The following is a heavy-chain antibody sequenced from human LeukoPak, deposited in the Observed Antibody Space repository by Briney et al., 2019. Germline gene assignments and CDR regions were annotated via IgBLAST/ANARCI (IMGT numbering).Heavy chain of an antibody. CDR3: VRDETLWTLDW. J-gene: IGHJ4*02. CDR2: INERGTDS. CDR1: GFTFSCHG. V-gene: IGHV3-74*03. Sequence: GGSLRLSCTASGFTFSCHGIHWVRQPPGMGLVWVSRINERGTDSMYAESVKGRFTISRDNAKNTVYLQMNSLRAEDTAVYYCVRDETLWTLDWWGQGTLVSVSS. D-gene: IGHD1-1*01.